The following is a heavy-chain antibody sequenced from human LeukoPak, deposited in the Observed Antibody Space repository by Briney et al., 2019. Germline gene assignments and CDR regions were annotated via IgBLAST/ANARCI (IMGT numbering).Heavy chain of an antibody. D-gene: IGHD6-13*01. CDR2: IIPIFGTA. V-gene: IGHV1-69*13. CDR1: GGTFSSYA. Sequence: ASVKVSCKASGGTFSSYAISWVRQAPGQGLEWMGGIIPIFGTANYAQKFQGRVTITADESTSTAYMELSSLRSEDTAVYYCARGGIAAALGRYYGMDVWGQGTTVTVSS. CDR3: ARGGIAAALGRYYGMDV. J-gene: IGHJ6*02.